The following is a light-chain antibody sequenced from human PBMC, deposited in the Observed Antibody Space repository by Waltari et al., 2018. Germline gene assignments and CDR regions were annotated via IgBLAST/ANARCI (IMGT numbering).Light chain of an antibody. CDR3: QQGYDFPCT. Sequence: IQMTQSPSFLSASIGKSFTITCRASRDIANNLNWYQQQSGKAPKLLIYRASSLQSGVPSRFSGSGSGTDFSLTISSLQPEDFATYYCQQGYDFPCTFGRGTKVEIK. CDR1: RDIANN. V-gene: IGKV1-6*02. J-gene: IGKJ4*01. CDR2: RAS.